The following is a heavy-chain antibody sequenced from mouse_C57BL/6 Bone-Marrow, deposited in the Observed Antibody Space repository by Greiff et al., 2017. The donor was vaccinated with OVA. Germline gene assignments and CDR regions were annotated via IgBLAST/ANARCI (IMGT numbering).Heavy chain of an antibody. CDR2: ISSGGSYT. CDR1: GFTFSSYG. Sequence: EVQVVESGGDLVKPGGSLKLSCAASGFTFSSYGMSWVRQTPDKRLEWVATISSGGSYTYYPDSVKGRFTISRDNAKNTLYLQMSSLKSEDTAMYYCARGSLAYWGQGTLVTVSA. J-gene: IGHJ3*01. D-gene: IGHD1-1*02. CDR3: ARGSLAY. V-gene: IGHV5-6*01.